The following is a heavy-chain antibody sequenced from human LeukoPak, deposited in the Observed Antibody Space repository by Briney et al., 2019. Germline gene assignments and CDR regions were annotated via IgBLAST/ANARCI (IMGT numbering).Heavy chain of an antibody. V-gene: IGHV3-30*02. CDR3: AKDRGRYRFDF. CDR2: IRNDETEI. D-gene: IGHD3-16*02. Sequence: GGSLRLSCTAPGFPFNAYNIHWIRQAPGRGLEWVSFIRNDETEIHYADFAKGRFTISRDRSKNSVYLQMNSLRPDDTALYYCAKDRGRYRFDFWGQGTMVTVSS. J-gene: IGHJ4*02. CDR1: GFPFNAYN.